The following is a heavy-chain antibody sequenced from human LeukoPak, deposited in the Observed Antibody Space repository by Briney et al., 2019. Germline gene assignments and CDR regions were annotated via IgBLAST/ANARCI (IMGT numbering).Heavy chain of an antibody. D-gene: IGHD2-21*02. Sequence: GESLKISCKGSGYSFTSYWIGWVRQMPGKGLEWMGIIYPGDSDTRYSPSFQGQVTISADKSISTAYLQWSSLKASDTAMYYCARQTHCGGACTQFFDYWGQGTLVTVSS. CDR1: GYSFTSYW. CDR2: IYPGDSDT. J-gene: IGHJ4*02. V-gene: IGHV5-51*01. CDR3: ARQTHCGGACTQFFDY.